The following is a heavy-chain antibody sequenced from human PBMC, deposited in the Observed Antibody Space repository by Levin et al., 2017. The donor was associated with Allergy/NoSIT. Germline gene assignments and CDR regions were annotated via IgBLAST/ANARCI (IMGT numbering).Heavy chain of an antibody. J-gene: IGHJ6*02. D-gene: IGHD1-26*01. CDR2: IYYSGST. V-gene: IGHV4-59*01. Sequence: SETLSLTCTVSGGSISSYYWSWIRQPPGKGLEWIGYIYYSGSTNYNPSLKSRVTISVDTSKNQFSLKLSSVTAADTAVYYCARGGSYLHYYGMDVWGQGTTVTVSS. CDR3: ARGGSYLHYYGMDV. CDR1: GGSISSYY.